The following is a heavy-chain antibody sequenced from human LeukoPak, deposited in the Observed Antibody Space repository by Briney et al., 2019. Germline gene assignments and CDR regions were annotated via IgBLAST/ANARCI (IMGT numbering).Heavy chain of an antibody. CDR2: ISSSSSYI. V-gene: IGHV3-21*01. D-gene: IGHD6-13*01. CDR1: GFTFSSYS. CDR3: ARGLRAAAGKAVDV. Sequence: PGGSLRLSCAASGFTFSSYSMNWVRQAPGKGLEWVSSISSSSSYIYYADSVKGRFTISRDNAKNSLYLQMNSLRAEDTAVYYCARGLRAAAGKAVDVRGKGTTVTVSS. J-gene: IGHJ6*04.